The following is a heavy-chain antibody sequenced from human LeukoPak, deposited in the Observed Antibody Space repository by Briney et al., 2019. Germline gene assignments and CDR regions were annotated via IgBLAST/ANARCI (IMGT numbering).Heavy chain of an antibody. CDR1: GGTFSSYA. Sequence: SVKVSCKASGGTFSSYAISWVQQAPGQGLEWMGRIIPIFGTANYAQKFQGRVTITTDGSTSTAYMELSSLRSEDTAVYYCARDEGTPAPPLWGQGTLVTVSS. CDR2: IIPIFGTA. V-gene: IGHV1-69*05. D-gene: IGHD1-1*01. CDR3: ARDEGTPAPPL. J-gene: IGHJ4*02.